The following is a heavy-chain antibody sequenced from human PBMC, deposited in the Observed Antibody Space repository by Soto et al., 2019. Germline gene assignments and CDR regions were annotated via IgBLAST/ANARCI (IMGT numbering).Heavy chain of an antibody. CDR1: GGTFSSYA. CDR3: ARDRLAAPSNYYYGMDV. D-gene: IGHD6-13*01. Sequence: QVQLVQSGAEVKKPGSSVKVSCKASGGTFSSYAISWVRQAPGQGLEWMGGIIPIFGTANYEQKFQGRVTITADESTSTAYMELSSLRSEDTAVYYCARDRLAAPSNYYYGMDVWGQGTTVTVSS. J-gene: IGHJ6*02. CDR2: IIPIFGTA. V-gene: IGHV1-69*01.